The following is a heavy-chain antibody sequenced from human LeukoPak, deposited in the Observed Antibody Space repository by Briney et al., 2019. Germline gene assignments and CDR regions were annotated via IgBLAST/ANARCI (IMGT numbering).Heavy chain of an antibody. D-gene: IGHD3-3*01. CDR1: GFTFDDYG. J-gene: IGHJ4*02. CDR3: AKDVLRFLEDY. V-gene: IGHV3-20*04. Sequence: PGGSLRLSCAASGFTFDDYGMSWVRQAPGKGLEWVSGINWNGGSTGYADSVKGRFTISRDNSKNTLYLQMNSLRAEDTAVYYCAKDVLRFLEDYWGQGTLVTVSS. CDR2: INWNGGST.